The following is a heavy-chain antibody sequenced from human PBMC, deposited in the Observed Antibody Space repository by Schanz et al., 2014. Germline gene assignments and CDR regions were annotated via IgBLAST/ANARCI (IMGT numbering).Heavy chain of an antibody. CDR2: ISYSGST. Sequence: QLQLQESGPGLVKPSETLSLTCTVSSGSISRNNNYWGWIRQPPGKGLEWIGSISYSGSTFYNPSLESRVTISVDKSKNQFSLMLSSMTAADTAVYYCTRSTLWSYDVWGRGTMVIVSS. V-gene: IGHV4-39*07. CDR3: TRSTLWSYDV. D-gene: IGHD2-21*01. J-gene: IGHJ3*01. CDR1: SGSISRNNNY.